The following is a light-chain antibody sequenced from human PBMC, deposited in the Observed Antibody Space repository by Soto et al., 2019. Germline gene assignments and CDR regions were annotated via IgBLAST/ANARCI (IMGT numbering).Light chain of an antibody. CDR3: HHYGRSPQP. CDR2: GAS. CDR1: QSVSSSA. J-gene: IGKJ1*01. Sequence: EIVLTQSPGTLSLSPGERATLSFRASQSVSSSALAWYQQKPGQAPRLLMYGASSRATGIPDRFSGSGSGTDFSLTISRLEPEDFAVYYSHHYGRSPQPFGQGTRVEIK. V-gene: IGKV3-20*01.